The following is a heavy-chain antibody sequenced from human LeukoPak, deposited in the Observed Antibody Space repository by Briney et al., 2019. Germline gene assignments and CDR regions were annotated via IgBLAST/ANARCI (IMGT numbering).Heavy chain of an antibody. V-gene: IGHV1-8*01. CDR3: ARNXPSADDAFDI. CDR1: GYTFTSYD. J-gene: IGHJ3*02. CDR2: MNPNSGNT. Sequence: ASVKVSCKASGYTFTSYDINWVRQATGQGPEWMGWMNPNSGNTGYAQKFQGRVTMTRNTSISTAYMELSSLRSEDTAVYYCARNXPSADDAFDIWGQGTMVTVSS.